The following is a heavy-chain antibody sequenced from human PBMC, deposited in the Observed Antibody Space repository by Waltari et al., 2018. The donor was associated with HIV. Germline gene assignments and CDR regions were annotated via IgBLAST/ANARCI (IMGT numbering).Heavy chain of an antibody. CDR1: GFTFDDYG. CDR2: MNWNGGSQ. Sequence: EVQLVESGGGVVRPGGSLRLSCAASGFTFDDYGMSWVREAPGKGLEWVSGMNWNGGSQGSADSWKGRFTISRDNANNSLYLQMNSLSAEDSALYHFARVYCTNGVCSNYYYYGMDVWGQVTTFTVSS. V-gene: IGHV3-20*01. J-gene: IGHJ6*02. D-gene: IGHD2-8*01. CDR3: ARVYCTNGVCSNYYYYGMDV.